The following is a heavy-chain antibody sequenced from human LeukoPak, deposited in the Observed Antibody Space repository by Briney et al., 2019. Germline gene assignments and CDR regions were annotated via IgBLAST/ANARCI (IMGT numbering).Heavy chain of an antibody. CDR1: GGSISSYY. J-gene: IGHJ4*02. D-gene: IGHD4-23*01. CDR3: ARVLDGGNSGAHY. V-gene: IGHV4-59*01. CDR2: IYYSGYT. Sequence: SETLSLTCTVSGGSISSYYWSWIRQPPGKGLKWIGNIYYSGYTTYSPSLRSRVTISVDTSKNQFSLKLSSVTAADTAVYYCARVLDGGNSGAHYWGQGTLVTVSS.